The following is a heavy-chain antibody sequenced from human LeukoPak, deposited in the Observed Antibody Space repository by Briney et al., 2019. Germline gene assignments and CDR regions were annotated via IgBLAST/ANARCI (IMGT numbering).Heavy chain of an antibody. D-gene: IGHD2-21*02. CDR2: LYYSGYT. V-gene: IGHV4-59*08. J-gene: IGHJ3*02. Sequence: SETLSLTCTVSGDSISGYYRSWIRQPPGKGLEWIGYLYYSGYTNYNPSLTSRVTISIDTSNNHFSLKLSSVTAADTAVYYCARGPLAYCGADCSVDAFDIWGQGTVVTVSS. CDR1: GDSISGYY. CDR3: ARGPLAYCGADCSVDAFDI.